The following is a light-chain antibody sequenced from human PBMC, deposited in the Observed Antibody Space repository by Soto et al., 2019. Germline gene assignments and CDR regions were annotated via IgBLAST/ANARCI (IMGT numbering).Light chain of an antibody. CDR2: DVT. Sequence: QSALTQPPSASGSPGQSVTISRTGTSSDVGGYNYVSWYQHHPGKAPKLMIFDVTKRPSGVPDRFSGSKSGNTASLTVSGLQAEDEADYYCASYAGSNTPYVFGTGTKVTVL. J-gene: IGLJ1*01. CDR1: SSDVGGYNY. CDR3: ASYAGSNTPYV. V-gene: IGLV2-8*01.